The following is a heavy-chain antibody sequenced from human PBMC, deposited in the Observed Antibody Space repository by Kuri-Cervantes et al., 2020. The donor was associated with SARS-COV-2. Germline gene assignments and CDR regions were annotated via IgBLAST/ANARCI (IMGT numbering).Heavy chain of an antibody. J-gene: IGHJ2*01. CDR3: AKMERWNVLMVYATILTGYFDL. CDR1: GFTFSSSG. D-gene: IGHD2-8*01. Sequence: GESLKISCAASGFTFSSSGMHWVRQAPGKGLEWVAVIAYDGSNKYYGESVKGRFSISRDNSKNTLFLQMNSLRAEDSAVYYCAKMERWNVLMVYATILTGYFDLWGRGTLVTVSS. V-gene: IGHV3-30*18. CDR2: IAYDGSNK.